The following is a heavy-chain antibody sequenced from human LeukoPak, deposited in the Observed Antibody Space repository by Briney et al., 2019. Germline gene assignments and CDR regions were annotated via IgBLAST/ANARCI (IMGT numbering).Heavy chain of an antibody. CDR3: ARERAGSFDY. CDR1: GFTFSSYA. Sequence: GRSLRLSCAASGFTFSSYAMHWVRQAPGKGLEWVAVKSYDGSNKYYADSVKGRFTISRDNSKNTLYLQMNSLRAEDTAVYYCARERAGSFDYWGQGTLVTVSS. J-gene: IGHJ4*02. V-gene: IGHV3-30*01. D-gene: IGHD1-26*01. CDR2: KSYDGSNK.